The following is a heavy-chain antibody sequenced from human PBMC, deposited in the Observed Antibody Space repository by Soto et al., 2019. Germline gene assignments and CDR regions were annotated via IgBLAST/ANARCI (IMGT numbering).Heavy chain of an antibody. J-gene: IGHJ4*02. D-gene: IGHD1-26*01. V-gene: IGHV4-39*01. CDR3: ARLQVGAGDY. CDR1: GGSISSSYY. CDR2: IYYSGST. Sequence: KSSETLSLTCTVSGGSISSSYYWGWIRQPPGKGLEWIGNIYYSGSTYYNPSLKSRVTISVDTSKNQFSLKLSSVTAADTAVYYCARLQVGAGDYWGQGTLVTVSS.